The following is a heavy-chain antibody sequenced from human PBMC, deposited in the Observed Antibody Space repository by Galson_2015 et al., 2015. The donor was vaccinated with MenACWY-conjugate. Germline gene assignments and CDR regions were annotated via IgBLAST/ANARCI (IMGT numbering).Heavy chain of an antibody. J-gene: IGHJ4*02. CDR3: ARLPTWGSIFGYFDY. CDR1: AASISSHH. D-gene: IGHD3-3*02. CDR2: IRDTGSL. V-gene: IGHV4-59*08. Sequence: SESLSLTCPVYAASISSHHWSWFRQPPGKGLEWIASIRDTGSLKDNPSFKSRVTMSEDKSNNQFSLRLISVTAADTAVYYCARLPTWGSIFGYFDYWGQGTLVAVSS.